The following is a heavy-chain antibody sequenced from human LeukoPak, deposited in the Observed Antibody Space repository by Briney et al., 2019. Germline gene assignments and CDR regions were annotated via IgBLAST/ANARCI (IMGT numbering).Heavy chain of an antibody. J-gene: IGHJ4*02. V-gene: IGHV3-23*01. D-gene: IGHD2-15*01. Sequence: GGSLRLSCSASGFNFSSYAMSWVRQAPGKGLEWVAIISGSGDTAYYAASVKGRFSISSDNSRKTLYLHIGSWRADDPAVFFFAKDRSQYVGYCCVIHCHIGFESWGQGALVTVSS. CDR3: AKDRSQYVGYCCVIHCHIGFES. CDR2: ISGSGDTA. CDR1: GFNFSSYA.